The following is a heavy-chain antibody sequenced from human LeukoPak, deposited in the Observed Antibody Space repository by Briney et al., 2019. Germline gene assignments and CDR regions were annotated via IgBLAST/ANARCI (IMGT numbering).Heavy chain of an antibody. J-gene: IGHJ4*02. CDR1: GGTFRSYA. D-gene: IGHD5-24*01. Sequence: SVKVSCRASGGTFRSYAISWVRQAPGQGLEWMGGIIPIFGTTNYAQKFQGRVTITADESTSTAYMELSSLRSEDTAVYYCARDLGSRDGYNPPNLFDNWGQGTLVTVSS. CDR3: ARDLGSRDGYNPPNLFDN. V-gene: IGHV1-69*13. CDR2: IIPIFGTT.